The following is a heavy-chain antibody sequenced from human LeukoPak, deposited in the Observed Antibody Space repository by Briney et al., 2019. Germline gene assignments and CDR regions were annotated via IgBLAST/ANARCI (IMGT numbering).Heavy chain of an antibody. CDR1: GYTFTSYG. J-gene: IGHJ2*01. D-gene: IGHD6-19*01. CDR2: ISAYNGNT. CDR3: ARGVALGSSGWYHSRWYFDL. V-gene: IGHV1-18*01. Sequence: ASVKVSCKASGYTFTSYGISWVRQAPGQGLEWMGWISAYNGNTNYAQKLQGRVTMTTDTSTSTAYMELRSLRSDDTAVYYCARGVALGSSGWYHSRWYFDLWGRGTLVTVSS.